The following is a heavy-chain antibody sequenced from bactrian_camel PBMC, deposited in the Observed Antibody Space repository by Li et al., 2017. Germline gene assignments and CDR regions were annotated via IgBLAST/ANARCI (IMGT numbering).Heavy chain of an antibody. CDR3: AKREYYGTTWNDPTSWSSD. D-gene: IGHD4*01. J-gene: IGHJ4*01. CDR1: GYSASTLC. Sequence: VQLVESGGGSVQAGGSLRLSCTAPGYSASTLCMAWFRQAPGKERTMVATIDNDGGTAYATSLAGRFTVSKDNAKNTLYLQLSSLKTEDTATYYCAKREYYGTTWNDPTSWSSDRGQGTQVTV. V-gene: IGHV3S67*01. CDR2: IDNDGGT.